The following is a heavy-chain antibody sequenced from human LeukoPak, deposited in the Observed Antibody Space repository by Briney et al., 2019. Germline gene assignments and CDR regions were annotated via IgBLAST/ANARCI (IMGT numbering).Heavy chain of an antibody. CDR1: GYSFTSYW. CDR2: IDPSDSYT. D-gene: IGHD3-10*01. CDR3: ATHVLLWFGERGYYYGMDV. Sequence: GESLKISCKGSGYSFTSYWISWVGQMPGKGLEWMGRIDPSDSYTNYSPSFQGHVTISADKSISTAYLQWSSLKASDTAMYYCATHVLLWFGERGYYYGMDVWGKGTTVTVSS. J-gene: IGHJ6*04. V-gene: IGHV5-10-1*01.